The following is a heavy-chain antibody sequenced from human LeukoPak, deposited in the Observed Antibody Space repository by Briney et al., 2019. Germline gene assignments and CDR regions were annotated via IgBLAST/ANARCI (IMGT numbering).Heavy chain of an antibody. CDR2: IYYSGST. V-gene: IGHV4-30-4*01. D-gene: IGHD3-22*01. J-gene: IGHJ4*02. CDR3: ARDRGWLHYYDSSGYHLDY. CDR1: GGSISGDYY. Sequence: ASETLSLTCTVSGGSISGDYYWSWIRQPPGKGLEWIGYIYYSGSTYYNPSLKSRVTISVDTSKNQFSLKLSSVTAADTAVYYCARDRGWLHYYDSSGYHLDYWGQGTLVTVSS.